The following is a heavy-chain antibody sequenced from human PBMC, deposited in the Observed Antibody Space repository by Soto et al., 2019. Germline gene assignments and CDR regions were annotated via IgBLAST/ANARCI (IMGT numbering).Heavy chain of an antibody. CDR1: GFTFDDYA. V-gene: IGHV3-9*01. Sequence: DVQLVESGGGLVQPGRSLRLSCAASGFTFDDYAMHWVRQAPGKGLEWVSGISWNSGSIGYADSVKGRFTISRDNAKNSLYLQMNSLRAEDTALYYCAKDGIHRDDYGDYCFDYWGQGTLVTVSS. D-gene: IGHD4-17*01. CDR2: ISWNSGSI. J-gene: IGHJ4*02. CDR3: AKDGIHRDDYGDYCFDY.